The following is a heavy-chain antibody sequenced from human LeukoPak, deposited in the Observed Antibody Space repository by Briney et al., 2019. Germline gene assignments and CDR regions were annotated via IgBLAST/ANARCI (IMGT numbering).Heavy chain of an antibody. Sequence: GGSLRLSCAASGFTFSSYWMHWVRQAPGRGLEWVSVISGNSGATYYADSVKGRFTISRDNAKNTVYLQMNNLRAEDTAVYYCAARGYSYGSAQIYFDYWGQGTLVTVSS. CDR3: AARGYSYGSAQIYFDY. CDR1: GFTFSSYW. CDR2: ISGNSGAT. J-gene: IGHJ4*02. D-gene: IGHD5-18*01. V-gene: IGHV3-23*01.